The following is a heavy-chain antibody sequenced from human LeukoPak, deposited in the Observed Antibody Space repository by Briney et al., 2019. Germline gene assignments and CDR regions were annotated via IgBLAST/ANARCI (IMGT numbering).Heavy chain of an antibody. J-gene: IGHJ4*02. Sequence: GGSLRLSCGVSGFTFRSYGMHWVRQAPGKGLEWVAVISYDGSKKYYADSVEGRFSISRDNSKNTLYLQMNSLRAEDTAVYYCAKEFTVTSPFDYWGQGTLVTVSS. CDR3: AKEFTVTSPFDY. CDR1: GFTFRSYG. D-gene: IGHD4-17*01. CDR2: ISYDGSKK. V-gene: IGHV3-30*18.